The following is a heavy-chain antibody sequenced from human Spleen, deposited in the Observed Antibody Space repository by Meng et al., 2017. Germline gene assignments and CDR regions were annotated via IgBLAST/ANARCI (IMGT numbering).Heavy chain of an antibody. Sequence: QVQLVQSGSELKKPGASVKVSCKASGYTFTSHAINWVRQAPGQGLEWMGWIITNTGNPRYAQGFTGRFVFSMDTSVSTAYLQISSLNAVDTAIYYCARDGRYAHFDYWGQGSLVTVSS. CDR3: ARDGRYAHFDY. V-gene: IGHV7-4-1*02. CDR1: GYTFTSHA. D-gene: IGHD5-12*01. CDR2: IITNTGNP. J-gene: IGHJ4*02.